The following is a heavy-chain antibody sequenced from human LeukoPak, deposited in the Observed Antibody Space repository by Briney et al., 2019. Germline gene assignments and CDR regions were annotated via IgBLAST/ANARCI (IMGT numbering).Heavy chain of an antibody. CDR3: ARGGDYDFWSAPRY. V-gene: IGHV3-23*01. D-gene: IGHD3-3*01. J-gene: IGHJ4*02. Sequence: GGSLRLSCAVSGFTFSNYAMSWVRQAPGKGLEWVSAISGGGSSTYYADSVKGRFTISRDNSKNTLYLQMNSLRADDTAVYYCARGGDYDFWSAPRYWGQGTLVTVSS. CDR2: ISGGGSST. CDR1: GFTFSNYA.